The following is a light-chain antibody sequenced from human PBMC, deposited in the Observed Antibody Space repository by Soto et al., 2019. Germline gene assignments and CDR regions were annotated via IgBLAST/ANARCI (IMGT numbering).Light chain of an antibody. J-gene: IGKJ4*01. CDR3: QQRSNWPRLT. CDR1: QSVSTY. Sequence: ELVLTQSPATLSLSPGERATLSCRASQSVSTYLAWYQQKPGQAPRLLIYDASNRATGIPARFSGSGSGTDFTLTISSLEPDDFAVYYCQQRSNWPRLTFGGGTKVDIK. V-gene: IGKV3-11*01. CDR2: DAS.